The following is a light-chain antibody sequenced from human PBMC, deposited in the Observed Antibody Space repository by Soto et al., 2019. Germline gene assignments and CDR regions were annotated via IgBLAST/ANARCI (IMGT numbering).Light chain of an antibody. CDR2: DVS. CDR1: SSDVGGYNY. J-gene: IGLJ3*02. CDR3: SSYTCSGTLV. Sequence: QSALTQPASVSGSPGQSITISCTGTSSDVGGYNYVSWYQQLPGKAPKLMIYDVSNRPSGVSDRFSGSKSGNTASLTISGLQAEDEADYYCSSYTCSGTLVFGGGTKVTVL. V-gene: IGLV2-14*01.